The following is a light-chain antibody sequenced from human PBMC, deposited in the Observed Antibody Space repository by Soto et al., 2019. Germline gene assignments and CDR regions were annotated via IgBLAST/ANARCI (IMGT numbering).Light chain of an antibody. CDR2: AAS. Sequence: DIQLTQSPSFLSASVGDRVTITCRASQGISSYLAWYQQKPGKAPKLLIYAASTLLSGVPSRFSGSGSVTEFTLTISRLQPEDFATYYCQQVNSYPLTFGGGTKVDIK. V-gene: IGKV1-9*01. J-gene: IGKJ4*01. CDR1: QGISSY. CDR3: QQVNSYPLT.